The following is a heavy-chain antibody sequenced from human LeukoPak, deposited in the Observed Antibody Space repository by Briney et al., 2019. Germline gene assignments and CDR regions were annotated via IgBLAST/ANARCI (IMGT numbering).Heavy chain of an antibody. CDR1: GGSCDDYY. V-gene: IGHV4-34*01. J-gene: IGHJ5*02. CDR2: IHPHGIF. D-gene: IGHD6-19*01. Sequence: SETLSLTCAVYGGSCDDYYCSWIRQPPGKGLEWIGEIHPHGIFYYNSSLVSRVTISIDTSKTQFSLRLTSVTAADTAFYYCARGRGCSKAGDLWGQGSLVTVSS. CDR3: ARGRGCSKAGDL.